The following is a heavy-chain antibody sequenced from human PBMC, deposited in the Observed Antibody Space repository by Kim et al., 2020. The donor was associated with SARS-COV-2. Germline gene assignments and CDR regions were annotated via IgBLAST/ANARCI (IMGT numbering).Heavy chain of an antibody. CDR1: GGSISSSSYY. J-gene: IGHJ5*02. V-gene: IGHV4-39*01. CDR2: IYYSGST. CDR3: ARLSPIRWFDP. Sequence: SPTLSLTCTVSGGSISSSSYYWGWIRQPPGKGLEWIGSIYYSGSTYYNPSLKSRVTISVDTSKNQFSLKLSSVTAADTAVYYCARLSPIRWFDPWGQGTL. D-gene: IGHD2-21*01.